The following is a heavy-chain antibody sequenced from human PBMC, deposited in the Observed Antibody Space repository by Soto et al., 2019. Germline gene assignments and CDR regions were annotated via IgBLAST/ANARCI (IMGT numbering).Heavy chain of an antibody. CDR3: ARVGPWVPYYYDSSPYTFENWFDP. J-gene: IGHJ5*02. CDR2: IYHGGST. CDR1: GYSISSGYY. V-gene: IGHV4-38-2*01. D-gene: IGHD3-22*01. Sequence: PSETLSLTCAVSGYSISSGYYWGWLRQPPGKGLEWSGSIYHGGSTYYNPPLNSRVTLSIDMTNNHVSLILNSVTAADTAVYYCARVGPWVPYYYDSSPYTFENWFDPWGQGTLVTVSS.